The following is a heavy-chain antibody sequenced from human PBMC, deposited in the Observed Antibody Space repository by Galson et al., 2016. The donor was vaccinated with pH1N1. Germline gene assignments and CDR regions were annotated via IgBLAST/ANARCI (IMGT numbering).Heavy chain of an antibody. CDR3: ATVGLWGDYFDY. CDR2: FDPENGEM. Sequence: SVKVSCKASGYTLTEDSIHWVRQAPGQGLEWMGGFDPENGEMTYAQKFQDRVIMTEDTSTDTVYMELSSLRSEDTAVYYCATVGLWGDYFDYWGQGTPVTVSS. D-gene: IGHD2-21*01. CDR1: GYTLTEDS. V-gene: IGHV1-24*01. J-gene: IGHJ4*02.